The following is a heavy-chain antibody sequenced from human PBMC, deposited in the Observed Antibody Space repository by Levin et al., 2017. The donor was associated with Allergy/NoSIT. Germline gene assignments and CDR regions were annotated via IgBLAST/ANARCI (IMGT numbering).Heavy chain of an antibody. CDR1: GYTFTGYY. J-gene: IGHJ4*02. CDR2: INPNSGGT. V-gene: IGHV1-2*02. Sequence: ASVKVSCKASGYTFTGYYMHWVRQAPGQGLEWMGWINPNSGGTNYAQKFQGRVTMTRDTSISTAYMELSRLRSDDTAVYYCARGPHYYDSSGYPNYFYFDYWGQGTLVTVSS. D-gene: IGHD3-22*01. CDR3: ARGPHYYDSSGYPNYFYFDY.